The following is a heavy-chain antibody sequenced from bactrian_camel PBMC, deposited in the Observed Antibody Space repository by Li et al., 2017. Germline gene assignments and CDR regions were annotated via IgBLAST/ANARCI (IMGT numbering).Heavy chain of an antibody. CDR1: GYAFASYC. J-gene: IGHJ4*01. CDR2: IGSDASA. CDR3: AAESTTPCVADGVWIEYDYKY. V-gene: IGHV3S55*01. D-gene: IGHD7*01. Sequence: HVQLVESGGGSVEAGGSLTLSCSGSGYAFASYCMGWFRQAPGKEREGIAAIGSDASAIYADSVKGRFTISKDNAKNTLSLQMNSLTPEDTAMYYCAAESTTPCVADGVWIEYDYKYWGQGTQVTVS.